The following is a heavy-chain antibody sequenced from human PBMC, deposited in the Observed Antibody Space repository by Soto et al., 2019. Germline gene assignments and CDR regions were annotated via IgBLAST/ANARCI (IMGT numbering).Heavy chain of an antibody. Sequence: QVQLQQWGAGLLKPSETLSLTCAVYGGSFSGYFWCWLRQLPGQGLAWLGDINPSGSTTYNPSLKSRVTISVDTAKNQFSLNLSSVTAAETAVYYCARGRTVSTYSSSWFSGWYFDLWGRGTLVTVSS. CDR3: ARGRTVSTYSSSWFSGWYFDL. CDR1: GGSFSGYF. V-gene: IGHV4-34*01. D-gene: IGHD6-13*01. J-gene: IGHJ2*01. CDR2: INPSGST.